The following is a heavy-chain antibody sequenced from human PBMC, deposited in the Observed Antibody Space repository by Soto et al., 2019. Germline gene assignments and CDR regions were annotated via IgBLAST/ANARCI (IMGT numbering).Heavy chain of an antibody. CDR2: ISSSGGST. V-gene: IGHV3-23*01. J-gene: IGHJ4*02. CDR1: GFTFSSYA. Sequence: PGGSLRLSCGASGFTFSSYAMSWVRQAPGKGLEWVSAISSSGGSTYYAESVKGRFTISRDNSKNAVYLQMNSLRAEDTAVYYCAKGRPPRGILVEPVVSAFDYWGQGTLVTVLL. D-gene: IGHD2-2*01. CDR3: AKGRPPRGILVEPVVSAFDY.